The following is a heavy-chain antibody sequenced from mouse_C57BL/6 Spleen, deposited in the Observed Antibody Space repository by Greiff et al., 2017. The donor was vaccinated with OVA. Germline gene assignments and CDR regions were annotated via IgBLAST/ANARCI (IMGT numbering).Heavy chain of an antibody. Sequence: EVQRVESGAELVRPGASVKLSCTASGFNIKDDYMHWVKQRPEQGLEWIGWIDPENGDTEYASKFQGKATITADTSSNTAYLQLSSLTSEDTAVYYCSYYSLYWGQGTLVTVSA. J-gene: IGHJ3*01. V-gene: IGHV14-4*01. CDR1: GFNIKDDY. CDR3: SYYSLY. D-gene: IGHD1-1*01. CDR2: IDPENGDT.